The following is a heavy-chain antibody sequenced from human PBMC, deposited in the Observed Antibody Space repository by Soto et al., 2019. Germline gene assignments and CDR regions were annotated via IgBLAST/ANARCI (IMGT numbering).Heavy chain of an antibody. Sequence: QVLLLQSGGEVKRPGSSVKVSCKASGDAFKSYAISWVRQAPGQGLEYMGGIIPSYDRAKYAQKFQGRLTVTADIYTSTVYMELSGLKSEDTAVYFCARDPTIDYGDDTFDYWGQGTKVIVSS. V-gene: IGHV1-69*06. J-gene: IGHJ4*02. D-gene: IGHD4-17*01. CDR3: ARDPTIDYGDDTFDY. CDR1: GDAFKSYA. CDR2: IIPSYDRA.